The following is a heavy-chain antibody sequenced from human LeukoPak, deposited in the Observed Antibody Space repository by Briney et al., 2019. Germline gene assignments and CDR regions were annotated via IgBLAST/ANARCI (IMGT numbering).Heavy chain of an antibody. CDR2: IYYSGST. J-gene: IGHJ3*02. D-gene: IGHD2-2*01. Sequence: PSETPSLTCTVSGGSISSGDYYWSWIRQPPGKGLEWIGYIYYSGSTYYNPSLKSRVTISVDTSKNQFSLKLSSVTAADTAVYYCAGDLADIVVVPAASPDAFDIWGQGTMVTVSS. CDR1: GGSISSGDYY. CDR3: AGDLADIVVVPAASPDAFDI. V-gene: IGHV4-30-4*08.